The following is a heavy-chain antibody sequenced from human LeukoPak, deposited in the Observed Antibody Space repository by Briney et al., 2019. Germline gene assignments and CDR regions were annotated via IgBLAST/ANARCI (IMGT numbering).Heavy chain of an antibody. Sequence: GGSLRLSCAASGFTSSNYGMNWVSQTPDKGLEWAASISSTSSYIYYTDSVRGRFTISRDNTKNSLYLQMNSLRAEDTAVYYCARSRYTGGYWFDYWGQGTLVTVSS. D-gene: IGHD2-8*02. CDR1: GFTSSNYG. CDR2: ISSTSSYI. V-gene: IGHV3-21*01. CDR3: ARSRYTGGYWFDY. J-gene: IGHJ4*02.